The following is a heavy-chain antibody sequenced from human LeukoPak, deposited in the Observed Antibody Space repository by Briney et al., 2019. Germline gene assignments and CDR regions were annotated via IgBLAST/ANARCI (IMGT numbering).Heavy chain of an antibody. CDR1: GFTFDDYG. D-gene: IGHD3-9*01. Sequence: GGSLRLSCAASGFTFDDYGMSWVRQAPGKGLEWVSGINWNGGSTGYADSVKGRFTISRDNAKNSLYLQMNSLRAEDTALYYCARERSGVTYHDILTGYSFFDYWGQGTLVTVSS. CDR3: ARERSGVTYHDILTGYSFFDY. V-gene: IGHV3-20*04. J-gene: IGHJ4*02. CDR2: INWNGGST.